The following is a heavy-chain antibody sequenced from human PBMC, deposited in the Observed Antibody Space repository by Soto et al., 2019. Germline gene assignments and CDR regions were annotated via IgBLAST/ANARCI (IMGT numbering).Heavy chain of an antibody. CDR3: ARDQAMAQFDY. CDR2: ISAYNGNT. V-gene: IGHV1-18*01. Sequence: QVQLVQSGAEVKKPGASVKVSCKASGYTFTSYGISWVRQAPGQGLEWMGWISAYNGNTNYAQKLQGRVTMTTDTSTSTAHTELRSLTSDDTAVYYCARDQAMAQFDYWGQGTLVTVSS. D-gene: IGHD5-18*01. J-gene: IGHJ4*02. CDR1: GYTFTSYG.